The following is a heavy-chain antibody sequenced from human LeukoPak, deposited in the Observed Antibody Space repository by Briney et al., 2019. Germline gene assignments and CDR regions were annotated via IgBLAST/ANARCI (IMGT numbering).Heavy chain of an antibody. CDR3: ASGGGTYGDYGATDY. J-gene: IGHJ4*02. Sequence: ASVKVSCKASGYTFTGYYMHWVRQATGQGLGWMGWMNPNSGNTGYAQKFQGRVTMTTNTSITTAYMELSSLRSEDTAVYYCASGGGTYGDYGATDYWGQGTLVTVSS. D-gene: IGHD4-17*01. V-gene: IGHV1-8*02. CDR2: MNPNSGNT. CDR1: GYTFTGYY.